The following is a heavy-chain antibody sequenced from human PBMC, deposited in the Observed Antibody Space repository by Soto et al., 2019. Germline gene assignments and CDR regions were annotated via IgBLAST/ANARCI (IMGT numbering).Heavy chain of an antibody. CDR2: IFYSGRP. D-gene: IGHD2-8*01. CDR1: GGSVRSSTYY. V-gene: IGHV4-39*01. Sequence: PSETLSLTCTVSGGSVRSSTYYWGWIRQPPGKGLEWIGSIFYSGRPHYNPSLKTRLTVSLDTSKNRFSLQLSSVTAADTATYFCARQSGATAYYLDSWGQGTQVTVSS. CDR3: ARQSGATAYYLDS. J-gene: IGHJ4*02.